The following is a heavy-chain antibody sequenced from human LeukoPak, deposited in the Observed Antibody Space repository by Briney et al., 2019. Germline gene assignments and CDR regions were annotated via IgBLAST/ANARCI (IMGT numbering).Heavy chain of an antibody. CDR3: ARAKYSSSWWAAFDI. J-gene: IGHJ3*02. V-gene: IGHV4-59*01. CDR2: IYYSGST. CDR1: GGSFSSYY. D-gene: IGHD6-13*01. Sequence: SETLSLTCTVSGGSFSSYYWSWIGQPPGKGLEWIGYIYYSGSTNYNPSLKSRVTISVDTSKDQFSLKLSSVTAADTAVYYCARAKYSSSWWAAFDIWGQGTMVTVSS.